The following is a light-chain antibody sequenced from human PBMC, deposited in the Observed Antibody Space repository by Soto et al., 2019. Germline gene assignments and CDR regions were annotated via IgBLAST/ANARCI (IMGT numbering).Light chain of an antibody. CDR1: QSISSW. Sequence: DNHVPRWSSTVSAWVGEERKIAGQASQSISSWLAWYQQKPGKAPKLLIYKASSLESGVPSRFSGSGSGTAFTLTISSLQPDDFATYYIEQYNSYSQAVGQGTKVDIK. J-gene: IGKJ1*01. V-gene: IGKV1-5*03. CDR3: EQYNSYSQA. CDR2: KAS.